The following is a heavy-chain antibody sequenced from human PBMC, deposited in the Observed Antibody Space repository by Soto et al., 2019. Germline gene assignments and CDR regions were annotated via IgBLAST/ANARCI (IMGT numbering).Heavy chain of an antibody. CDR1: GFTFSSYA. J-gene: IGHJ6*02. CDR3: ARSGVVPANWGMDV. Sequence: QVQLVESGGGEVQPGRSLRLSCAASGFTFSSYAMHWVRQAPGKGLEWLAVISYDGSNKYYADSVKGRFTISRDNSKNTLFLQMNSLRAEDTAVYYCARSGVVPANWGMDVWGQGTTVTVSS. D-gene: IGHD2-2*01. CDR2: ISYDGSNK. V-gene: IGHV3-30-3*01.